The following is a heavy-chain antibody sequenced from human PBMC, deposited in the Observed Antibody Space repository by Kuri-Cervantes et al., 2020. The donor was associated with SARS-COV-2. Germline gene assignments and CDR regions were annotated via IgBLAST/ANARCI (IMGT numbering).Heavy chain of an antibody. CDR2: INSDGSST. D-gene: IGHD3-22*01. J-gene: IGHJ6*02. CDR3: AREPGGHYYDSSGYYSYYYYGMDV. Sequence: GESLKISCAASGFTFSSYWMHWVRQAPGKGLGWVSRINSDGSSTSYADSVKGRFTISRDNAKNTLYLQMNSLRAEDTAVYYCAREPGGHYYDSSGYYSYYYYGMDVWGQGTTVTVSS. CDR1: GFTFSSYW. V-gene: IGHV3-74*01.